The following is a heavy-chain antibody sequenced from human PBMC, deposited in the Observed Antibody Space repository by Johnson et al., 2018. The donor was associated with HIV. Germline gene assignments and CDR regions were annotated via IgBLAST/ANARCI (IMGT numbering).Heavy chain of an antibody. CDR3: ARVRTGDSSGYHDAFDI. V-gene: IGHV3-30-3*01. J-gene: IGHJ3*02. D-gene: IGHD3-22*01. Sequence: QVQLVESGGGVVQPGRSLRLSCAASGFTFSSYAMHWVRQAPGKGLEWVAVIIFDGVYKHHAESVRGRFTISRDNAKNSLYLQMNSLRVEDTALYYCARVRTGDSSGYHDAFDIWGQGTMVIVSS. CDR1: GFTFSSYA. CDR2: IIFDGVYK.